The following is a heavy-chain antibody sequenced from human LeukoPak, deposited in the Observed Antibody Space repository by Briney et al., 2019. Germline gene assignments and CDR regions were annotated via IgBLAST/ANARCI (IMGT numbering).Heavy chain of an antibody. CDR2: IYYSGST. V-gene: IGHV4-59*01. D-gene: IGHD3-3*01. J-gene: IGHJ5*02. CDR3: ARVNDFWSGYYSNWFDP. CDR1: GGSISSYY. Sequence: SETLSLTCTVSGGSISSYYWSWIRQPPGKGLEWLGYIYYSGSTNYNPSLKSRVTISVDTSKNQFSLKLSSVTAADTAVYYCARVNDFWSGYYSNWFDPWGQGTLVTVSS.